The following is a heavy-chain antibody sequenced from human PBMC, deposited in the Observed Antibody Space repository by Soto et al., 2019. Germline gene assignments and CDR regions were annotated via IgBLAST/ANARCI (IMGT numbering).Heavy chain of an antibody. V-gene: IGHV1-8*01. J-gene: IGHJ4*02. D-gene: IGHD3-22*01. CDR3: ARGRGYHDSSGYNDY. CDR2: MSLNSGNS. CDR1: GYTLTSYD. Sequence: GASVKVSCKASGYTLTSYDINWVRQATGQGLEWMGWMSLNSGNSGSAQEFQGRVTMTGNPSTNTVYMELSSLRSEDTAVYYCARGRGYHDSSGYNDYWGPGTLVTVSS.